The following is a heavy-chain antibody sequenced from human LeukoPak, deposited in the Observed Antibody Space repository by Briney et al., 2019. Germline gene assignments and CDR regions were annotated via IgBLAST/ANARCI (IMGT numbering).Heavy chain of an antibody. D-gene: IGHD2-2*02. CDR3: ARGVKGEYQLLYRPHYGMDV. V-gene: IGHV3-33*01. CDR2: IWYDGSKK. J-gene: IGHJ6*02. CDR1: EFTFSNYG. Sequence: GRSLRLSCAASEFTFSNYGMHWVRQAPGKGLEWVAVIWYDGSKKYYADSVKGRFTISRGNSKNTLYLQMNSLRAEDTAVYYCARGVKGEYQLLYRPHYGMDVWGQGTTVTVSS.